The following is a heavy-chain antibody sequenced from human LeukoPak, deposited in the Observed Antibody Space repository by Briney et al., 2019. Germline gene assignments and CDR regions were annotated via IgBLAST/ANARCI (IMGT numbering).Heavy chain of an antibody. CDR2: INWNGGST. Sequence: GSLRLSCAASGFIFDDYGMSWVRQAPGKGLEWVSSINWNGGSTGYADSVKGRFTISRDNAKNSLYLQMNSLRAEDTALYYCGQDWAWGAFGSWGQGALVTVSS. CDR1: GFIFDDYG. J-gene: IGHJ4*02. CDR3: GQDWAWGAFGS. D-gene: IGHD3-16*01. V-gene: IGHV3-20*04.